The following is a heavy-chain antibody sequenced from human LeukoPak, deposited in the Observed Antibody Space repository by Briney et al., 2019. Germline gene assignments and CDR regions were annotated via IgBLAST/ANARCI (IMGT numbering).Heavy chain of an antibody. CDR2: ISSGSTYI. CDR3: ARRVASANDAFDI. CDR1: GFILSSYS. J-gene: IGHJ3*02. D-gene: IGHD6-13*01. Sequence: PGGSLRLSCAASGFILSSYSMNWVRQAPGKGLEWVSSISSGSTYIYYGDSLKGRFTISRDNAKNSLYLQMNSLRAEDTAVYYCARRVASANDAFDIWGQGTMVTVSS. V-gene: IGHV3-21*01.